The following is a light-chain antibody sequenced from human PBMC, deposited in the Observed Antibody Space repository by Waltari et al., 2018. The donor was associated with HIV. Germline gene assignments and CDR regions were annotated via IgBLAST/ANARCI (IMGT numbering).Light chain of an antibody. Sequence: QSALTQPASVSGSPGQSITISCTGTSNDVGYYNLVSWCQQDPGKAPKGMIYVVSKRPSGVSNRFSGSKSGNTASLTISELHAEDEADYYCGSYAGSNAYVFGIGTKVTVL. V-gene: IGLV2-23*02. CDR3: GSYAGSNAYV. J-gene: IGLJ1*01. CDR1: SNDVGYYNL. CDR2: VVS.